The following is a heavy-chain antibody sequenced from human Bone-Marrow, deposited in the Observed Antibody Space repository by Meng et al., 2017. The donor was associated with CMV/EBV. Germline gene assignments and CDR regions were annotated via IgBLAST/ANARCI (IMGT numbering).Heavy chain of an antibody. Sequence: ASVKVSCKASGYTFISSEIHWLRQATGQGLEWMGWMNPGSGDTGYAQKFQGRLTMARHTSLGTAYMELSSLRSEDTAIYFCAGGDYYTRGGYYLLRLDPWGQGTLVTVSS. CDR1: GYTFISSE. D-gene: IGHD3-22*01. CDR3: AGGDYYTRGGYYLLRLDP. CDR2: MNPGSGDT. V-gene: IGHV1-8*01. J-gene: IGHJ5*02.